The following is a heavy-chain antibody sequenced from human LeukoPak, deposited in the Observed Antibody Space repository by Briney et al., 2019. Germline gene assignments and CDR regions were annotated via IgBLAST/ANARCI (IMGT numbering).Heavy chain of an antibody. Sequence: ASETLSLTCTVSGGSISSYYWSWIRQPPGKGLEWIGYIYYSGSTNYNPSLKSRVTISVDTSKNQFSLKLSSVTAADTAVYYCARGLSVAGRYYWGQGTLVTVSS. CDR2: IYYSGST. CDR3: ARGLSVAGRYY. D-gene: IGHD6-19*01. J-gene: IGHJ4*02. V-gene: IGHV4-59*12. CDR1: GGSISSYY.